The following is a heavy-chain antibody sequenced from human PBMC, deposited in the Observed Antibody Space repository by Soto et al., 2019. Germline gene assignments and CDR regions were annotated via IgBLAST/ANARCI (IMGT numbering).Heavy chain of an antibody. CDR2: ISYDGSNK. CDR3: AKDQRAVGWLQLQIKSGYFDY. Sequence: GGSLRLSCAASVFTFSSYGMHWVRQAPGKGLEWVAVISYDGSNKYYADSVKGRFTISRDNSKNTLYLQMNSLRAEDTAVYYCAKDQRAVGWLQLQIKSGYFDYWGQGTLVTVSS. D-gene: IGHD5-12*01. V-gene: IGHV3-30*18. CDR1: VFTFSSYG. J-gene: IGHJ4*02.